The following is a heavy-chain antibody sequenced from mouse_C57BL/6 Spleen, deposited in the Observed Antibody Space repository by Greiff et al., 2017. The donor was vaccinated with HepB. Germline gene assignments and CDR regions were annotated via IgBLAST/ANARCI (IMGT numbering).Heavy chain of an antibody. CDR1: GYSITSGYY. CDR3: ARRDDGYYYAMDY. V-gene: IGHV3-6*01. Sequence: VQLKESGPGLVKPSQSLSLTCSVTGYSITSGYYWNWIRQFPGNKLEWMGYISYDGSNNYNPSLKNRISITRDTSKNQFLLKLNSVTTKDTATYYCARRDDGYYYAMDYWGQGTSVTVSS. D-gene: IGHD2-3*01. CDR2: ISYDGSN. J-gene: IGHJ4*01.